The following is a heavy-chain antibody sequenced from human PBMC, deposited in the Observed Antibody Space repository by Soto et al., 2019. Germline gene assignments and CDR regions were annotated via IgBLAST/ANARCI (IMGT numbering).Heavy chain of an antibody. CDR3: ARAPIASLDL. V-gene: IGHV3-30-3*01. CDR1: GFTFSSYA. J-gene: IGHJ4*02. Sequence: PVGSLRLSCAASGFTFSSYAMHWVRQAPGRGLEWVAIISYDGSTKFYADSVKGRFTISRDNSKNTLYLQMNSLRDEDAAVYYCARAPIASLDLWGQGTLVTVSS. D-gene: IGHD6-6*01. CDR2: ISYDGSTK.